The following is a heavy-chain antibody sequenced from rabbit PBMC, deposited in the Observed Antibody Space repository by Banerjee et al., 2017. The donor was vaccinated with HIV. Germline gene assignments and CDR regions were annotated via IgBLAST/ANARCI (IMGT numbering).Heavy chain of an antibody. Sequence: EESGGGLVQPEGSLTLTCTASGFSFSNYWMYWVRQAPGKGLEWIGCINGGSGSAYYASWAKGRFTISKTSSTTVTLQMTSLTAADTATYFCARDWSDVAPGYVSLWGPGTLVTVS. J-gene: IGHJ6*01. D-gene: IGHD7-1*01. CDR2: INGGSGSA. CDR1: GFSFSNYW. CDR3: ARDWSDVAPGYVSL. V-gene: IGHV1S45*01.